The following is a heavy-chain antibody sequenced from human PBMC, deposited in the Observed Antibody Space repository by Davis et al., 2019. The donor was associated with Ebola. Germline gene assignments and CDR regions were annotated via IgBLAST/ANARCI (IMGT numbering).Heavy chain of an antibody. Sequence: AASVKVSCKASGYTFTNYYMHWVRQAPGQGLEWMGMINPHNGNTKYPQKFQGRLTMTTDTSTSTAYMELRSLRSDDTAIYYCARDSFCTYGVCNDRDFDYWGQGTLVTVSS. CDR2: INPHNGNT. V-gene: IGHV1-18*04. CDR1: GYTFTNYY. J-gene: IGHJ4*02. CDR3: ARDSFCTYGVCNDRDFDY. D-gene: IGHD2-8*01.